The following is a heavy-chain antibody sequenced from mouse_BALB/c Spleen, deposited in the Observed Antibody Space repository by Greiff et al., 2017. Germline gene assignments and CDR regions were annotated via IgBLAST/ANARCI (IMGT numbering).Heavy chain of an antibody. CDR2: ISSGGSYT. J-gene: IGHJ3*01. D-gene: IGHD2-1*01. V-gene: IGHV5-6-4*01. CDR3: TREGDGNYGGFAY. CDR1: GFTFSSYT. Sequence: EVKLEESGGGLVKPGGSLKLSCAASGFTFSSYTMSWVRQTPEKRLEWVATISSGGSYTYYPDSVKGRFTISRDNAKNTLYLQMSSLKSEDTAMYYCTREGDGNYGGFAYWGQGTLVTVSA.